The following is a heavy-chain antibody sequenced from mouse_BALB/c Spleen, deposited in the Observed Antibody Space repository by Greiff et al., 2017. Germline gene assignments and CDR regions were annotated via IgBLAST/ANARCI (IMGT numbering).Heavy chain of an antibody. Sequence: EVKLVESGGGLVQPGGSRKLSCAASGFTFSSFGMHWVRQAPEKGLEWVAYISSGSSTIYYADTVKGRFTISRDNPKNTLFLQMTSLRSEDTAMYYCARGDFAYWGQGTLVTVSA. V-gene: IGHV5-17*02. J-gene: IGHJ3*01. CDR3: ARGDFAY. CDR2: ISSGSSTI. CDR1: GFTFSSFG.